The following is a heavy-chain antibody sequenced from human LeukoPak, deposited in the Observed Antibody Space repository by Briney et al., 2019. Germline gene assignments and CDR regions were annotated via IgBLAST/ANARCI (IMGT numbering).Heavy chain of an antibody. CDR1: GFTVSNNY. CDR3: ARVQFQWFDP. V-gene: IGHV3-66*01. D-gene: IGHD6-19*01. J-gene: IGHJ5*02. Sequence: PGGSLRLSCKASGFTVSNNYMAWVRQAPGKGLEWVSVIYGGGDAYYADSVKGRFIIARDNSKKTLSLQMNNLRVDDTAVYYCARVQFQWFDPWGPGTLVTVSS. CDR2: IYGGGDA.